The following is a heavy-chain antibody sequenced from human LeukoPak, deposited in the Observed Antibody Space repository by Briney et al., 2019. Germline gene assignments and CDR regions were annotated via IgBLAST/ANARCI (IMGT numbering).Heavy chain of an antibody. V-gene: IGHV1-18*01. Sequence: ASVKVSCKASGYTFTTYGITWVRQAPGQGLEWMGWISGYNGKTKYAQKLQDRVTMTTDTSTTTAYMELRSLRSDDTAVYYCARGRDYYMDVWGKGTTVTISS. CDR1: GYTFTTYG. CDR2: ISGYNGKT. CDR3: ARGRDYYMDV. J-gene: IGHJ6*03.